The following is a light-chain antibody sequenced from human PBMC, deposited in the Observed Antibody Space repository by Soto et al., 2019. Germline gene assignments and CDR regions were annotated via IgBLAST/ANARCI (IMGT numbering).Light chain of an antibody. J-gene: IGLJ1*01. CDR2: DVN. Sequence: QSVLTQPASVSGSLGQSITISCTGTSSDVGAYNRVSWYQQHPGKAPKLIIYDVNNRPSGVSNRFSGSKSGNTASLTISGLQAGDDADYYCGSYTPPASLTLFGTGTKVTGL. CDR1: SSDVGAYNR. V-gene: IGLV2-14*03. CDR3: GSYTPPASLTL.